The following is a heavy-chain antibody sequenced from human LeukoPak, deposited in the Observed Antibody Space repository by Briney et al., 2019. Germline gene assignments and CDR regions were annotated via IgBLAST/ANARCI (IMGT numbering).Heavy chain of an antibody. CDR2: INPTGSST. Sequence: ASVKVSCKASGYTFTNYYMHWVRQAPGQGLEWMGLINPTGSSTNYAQKFRGRVTMTRDTSTTTVYMELSSLRSEDTAVYYCAREESGGYFDYWGQGTLVTVSS. V-gene: IGHV1-46*01. J-gene: IGHJ4*02. CDR1: GYTFTNYY. D-gene: IGHD2-8*02. CDR3: AREESGGYFDY.